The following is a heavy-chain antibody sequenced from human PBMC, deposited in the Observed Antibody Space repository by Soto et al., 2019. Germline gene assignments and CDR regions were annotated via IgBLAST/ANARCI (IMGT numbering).Heavy chain of an antibody. D-gene: IGHD4-17*01. CDR2: MNPNSGNT. CDR1: GYTFTSHD. J-gene: IGHJ4*02. Sequence: QVQLVQSGAEVKKSGASVKVSCKASGYTFTSHDINWVRQATGQGLEWMGWMNPNSGNTGDAQKFQGRVTMTRNTXISTAYMELSSLRSEDTAVYYCARWDYGDDARFDYWGQGTLVTVSS. V-gene: IGHV1-8*01. CDR3: ARWDYGDDARFDY.